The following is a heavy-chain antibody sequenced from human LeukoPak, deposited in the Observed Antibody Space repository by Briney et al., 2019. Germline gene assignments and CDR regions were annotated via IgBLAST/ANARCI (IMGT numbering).Heavy chain of an antibody. CDR3: AKDIQSTGGTNGAFDI. Sequence: PGRSLRLSCVASGFTFDDYAMHWVRQAPGKGLEWVSGISWNSGSIAYADSVKGRLTISRDNAKNSLYLQVNSLRAEDMTLYYCAKDIQSTGGTNGAFDIWGQGTMVTVSS. CDR2: ISWNSGSI. V-gene: IGHV3-9*03. CDR1: GFTFDDYA. D-gene: IGHD1-1*01. J-gene: IGHJ3*02.